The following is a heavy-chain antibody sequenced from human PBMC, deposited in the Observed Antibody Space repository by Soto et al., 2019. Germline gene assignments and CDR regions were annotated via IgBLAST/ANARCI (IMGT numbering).Heavy chain of an antibody. Sequence: QLQLQESGPGLVKPSETLSLTCTVSGGSISDDTYYWGWIRQPPGKGLGWLGSIYYSGTSSYNPSREXRXTVXIATSKKRVSLRLRSVTATDTAVYYCASLHCTSAGCVPLDPWGHGPVVTVS. D-gene: IGHD2-2*01. CDR3: ASLHCTSAGCVPLDP. CDR1: GGSISDDTYY. V-gene: IGHV4-39*01. J-gene: IGHJ5*02. CDR2: IYYSGTS.